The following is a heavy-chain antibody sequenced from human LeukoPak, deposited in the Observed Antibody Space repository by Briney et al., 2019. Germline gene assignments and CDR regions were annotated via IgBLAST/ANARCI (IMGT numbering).Heavy chain of an antibody. V-gene: IGHV3-11*04. CDR1: GFTFSDYY. D-gene: IGHD6-19*01. Sequence: PGGSLRLSCAASGFTFSDYYMSWIRQAPGKGLEWVSYISSSGSTIYYADSVKGRFTISRDNAKNSLYLQMNSLRAEDTAVYYCARESYSSGWYEDYFDYWGQGTLVTVSS. J-gene: IGHJ4*02. CDR3: ARESYSSGWYEDYFDY. CDR2: ISSSGSTI.